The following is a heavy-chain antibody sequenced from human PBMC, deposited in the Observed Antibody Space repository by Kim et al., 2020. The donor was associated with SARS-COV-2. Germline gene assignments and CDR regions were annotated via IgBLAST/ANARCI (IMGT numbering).Heavy chain of an antibody. Sequence: GGSLRLSCAASGFTFSSYAMSWVRQAPGKGLEWVSAISGSGGSTYYADSVKGRFTISRDNSKNTLYLQMNSLRAEDTAVYYCAKVPSQFEMATTSFDYWGQGTLVTVSS. J-gene: IGHJ4*02. D-gene: IGHD5-12*01. V-gene: IGHV3-23*01. CDR2: ISGSGGST. CDR1: GFTFSSYA. CDR3: AKVPSQFEMATTSFDY.